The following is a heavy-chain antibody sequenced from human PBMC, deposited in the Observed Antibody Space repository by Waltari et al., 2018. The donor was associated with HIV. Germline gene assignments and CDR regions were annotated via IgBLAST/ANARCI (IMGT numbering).Heavy chain of an antibody. D-gene: IGHD6-19*01. CDR3: ARLQWATQNLDF. V-gene: IGHV3-7*01. J-gene: IGHJ4*02. CDR1: GFTFSRSW. Sequence: EVQLVESGGGSVPPGGSLRLSCTVSGFTFSRSWMTWVRQAPGRGLEGGANIKEDGSERSYVESVKGRFIISRDNAKNSLFLQMYGLGAEDTGVYYCARLQWATQNLDFWGQGTLVTVSS. CDR2: IKEDGSER.